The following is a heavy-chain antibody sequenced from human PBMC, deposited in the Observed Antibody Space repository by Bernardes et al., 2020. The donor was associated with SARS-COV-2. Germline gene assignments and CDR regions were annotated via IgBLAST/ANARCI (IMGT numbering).Heavy chain of an antibody. D-gene: IGHD1-1*01. CDR3: ARHREEQQKDYVGY. V-gene: IGHV5-10-1*01. CDR2: IDPSDSYT. J-gene: IGHJ4*02. Sequence: GESLKISCEGSGYTFTNYWLNWVRQMPGKGLEWMGKIDPSDSYTTYSPSFQGHVTISVDNSISTAYLQWNSLEASDTAMYYCARHREEQQKDYVGYWGQGTLVTVSS. CDR1: GYTFTNYW.